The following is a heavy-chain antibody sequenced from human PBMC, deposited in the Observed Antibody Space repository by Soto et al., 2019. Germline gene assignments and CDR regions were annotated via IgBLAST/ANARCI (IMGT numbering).Heavy chain of an antibody. CDR2: IFYSGST. V-gene: IGHV4-39*01. Sequence: SETLSLTCTVSGGSISSSSFYWGWIRQPPGKGLEWIGSIFYSGSTYYNPSLKSRVTISVDTSKNQFSLKLSSVTAADTAVYYCARQGRESSGWRSYEFDYWGQGTLVTVSS. CDR3: ARQGRESSGWRSYEFDY. J-gene: IGHJ4*02. D-gene: IGHD6-19*01. CDR1: GGSISSSSFY.